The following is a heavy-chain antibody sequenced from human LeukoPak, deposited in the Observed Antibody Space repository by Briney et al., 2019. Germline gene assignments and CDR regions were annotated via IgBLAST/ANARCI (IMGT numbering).Heavy chain of an antibody. CDR1: GGTFSSYA. CDR2: IIPIFGTA. CDR3: ARGTGGDGYNYLDY. J-gene: IGHJ4*02. V-gene: IGHV1-69*01. Sequence: SVKVSCKASGGTFSSYAISWVRQAPGQGLEWMGGIIPIFGTANYAQKFQGRVTITADESTSTAYMGLSSLRSEDTAVYYCARGTGGDGYNYLDYWGQGTLVTVSS. D-gene: IGHD5-24*01.